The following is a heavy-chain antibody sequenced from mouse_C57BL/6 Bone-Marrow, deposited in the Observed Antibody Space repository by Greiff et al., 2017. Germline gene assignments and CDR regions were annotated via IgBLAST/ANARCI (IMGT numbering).Heavy chain of an antibody. CDR2: IRSKSSNYAT. D-gene: IGHD2-3*01. Sequence: EVHLVESGGGLVQPKGSLKLSCAASGFTFNTFAMHWVRQAPGKGLEWVARIRSKSSNYATYYADSVKDRFTISRDDSQSMLYLQMNNLKTEDTAMYYCVREDGYHWYFDVWGTGTTVTVSS. CDR1: GFTFNTFA. V-gene: IGHV10-3*01. CDR3: VREDGYHWYFDV. J-gene: IGHJ1*03.